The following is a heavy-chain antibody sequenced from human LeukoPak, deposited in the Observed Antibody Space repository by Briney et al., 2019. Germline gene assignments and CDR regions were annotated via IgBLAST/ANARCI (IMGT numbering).Heavy chain of an antibody. CDR2: IYNSGT. CDR3: VRLRRDGYSYFDY. V-gene: IGHV4-59*08. D-gene: IGHD5-24*01. Sequence: SETPSLTCTVSGGSISSYYCNWIRQPPGKGLEWIGYIYNSGTNFNPSLKSRVTMSVDTSKNQFSLKLSSVTAEDTAVYYCVRLRRDGYSYFDYWGRGTLVTVSS. CDR1: GGSISSYY. J-gene: IGHJ4*02.